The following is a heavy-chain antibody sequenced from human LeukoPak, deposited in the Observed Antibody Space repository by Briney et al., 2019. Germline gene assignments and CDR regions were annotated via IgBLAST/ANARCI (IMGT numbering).Heavy chain of an antibody. CDR1: GFTVSSNY. CDR2: IYSGGTT. CDR3: ARGLIEMATIYFDY. V-gene: IGHV3-53*01. Sequence: PGGSLRLSCAASGFTVSSNYMNWVRQAPGKGLEWVSVIYSGGTTYYADSVRGRFTISRDNSKNTVYLQMNSLRAEDTAVYYCARGLIEMATIYFDYWGQGTLVTVSS. D-gene: IGHD5-24*01. J-gene: IGHJ4*02.